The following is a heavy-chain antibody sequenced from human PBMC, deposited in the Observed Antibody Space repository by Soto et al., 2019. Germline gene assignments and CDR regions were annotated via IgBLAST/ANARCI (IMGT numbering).Heavy chain of an antibody. CDR2: IILIFGTA. J-gene: IGHJ6*02. CDR1: GGTFSSYA. V-gene: IGHV1-69*01. CDR3: ARDQWDIVVVPAAIPYYYYGMDV. Sequence: QVQLVQSGAEVKKPGSSVKVSCKASGGTFSSYAISWVRQAPGQGLEWMGGIILIFGTANYAQKFQGRDTITADESTSKAYMELRSLRSEDTAVYYCARDQWDIVVVPAAIPYYYYGMDVWGQGTTVTVSS. D-gene: IGHD2-2*01.